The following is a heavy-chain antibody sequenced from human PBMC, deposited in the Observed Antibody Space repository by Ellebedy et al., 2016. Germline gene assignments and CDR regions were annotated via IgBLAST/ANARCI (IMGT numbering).Heavy chain of an antibody. Sequence: GESLKISXAASGFTFSSYGMHWVRQAPGKGLEWVAVIWYDGSNKYYADSVKGRFTISRDNSKNTLYLQMNSLRAEDTAVYYCARDRRGYSYFDYWGQGTLVTVSS. J-gene: IGHJ4*02. V-gene: IGHV3-33*01. CDR3: ARDRRGYSYFDY. CDR1: GFTFSSYG. CDR2: IWYDGSNK. D-gene: IGHD5-18*01.